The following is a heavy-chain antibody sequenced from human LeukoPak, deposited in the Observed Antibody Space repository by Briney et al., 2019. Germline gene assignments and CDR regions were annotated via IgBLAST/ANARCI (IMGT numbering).Heavy chain of an antibody. V-gene: IGHV3-7*01. CDR2: IKQDGSEK. J-gene: IGHJ5*02. CDR3: ARNSGSHP. Sequence: GGSLRLSCAASGFIFSSYWMTWVRQAPGKGLEWVANIKQDGSEKYYVDSVKGRFTISRDNAKNSLYLQMNSLRAEDTAVYYCARNSGSHPWGQGTLVTVSS. D-gene: IGHD3-10*01. CDR1: GFIFSSYW.